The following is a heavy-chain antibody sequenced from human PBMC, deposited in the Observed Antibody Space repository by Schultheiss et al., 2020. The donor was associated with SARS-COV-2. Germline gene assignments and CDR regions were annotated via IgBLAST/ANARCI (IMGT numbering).Heavy chain of an antibody. CDR1: GGSISSYY. Sequence: SQTLSLTCTVSGGSISSYYWSWIRQPPGKGLEWIGEINHSGSTNYNPSLKSRVTISVDRSKNQFSLKLSSVTAADTAVYYCARAPRYYYGSGSYSLAFDIWGQGTMVTVSS. CDR3: ARAPRYYYGSGSYSLAFDI. J-gene: IGHJ3*02. CDR2: INHSGST. D-gene: IGHD3-10*01. V-gene: IGHV4-59*01.